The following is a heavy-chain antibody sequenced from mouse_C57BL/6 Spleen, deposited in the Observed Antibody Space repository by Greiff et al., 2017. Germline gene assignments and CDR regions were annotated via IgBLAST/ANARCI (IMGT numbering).Heavy chain of an antibody. V-gene: IGHV5-9-1*02. D-gene: IGHD1-1*01. CDR2: ISSGGDYI. J-gene: IGHJ2*01. Sequence: DVHLVESGEGLVKPGGSLKLSCAASGFTFSSYAMSWVRQTPEKRLEWVAYISSGGDYIYYADTVKGRFTISRDNARNTLYLQMSSLKSEDTAMYYCTRGSYYGSSYGYFDYWGQGTTLTVSS. CDR1: GFTFSSYA. CDR3: TRGSYYGSSYGYFDY.